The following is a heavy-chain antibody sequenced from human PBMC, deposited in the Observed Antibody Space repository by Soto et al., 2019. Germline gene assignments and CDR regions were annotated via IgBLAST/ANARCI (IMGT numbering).Heavy chain of an antibody. CDR3: ARGPPSRVTTGYYYGMDV. D-gene: IGHD4-17*01. CDR1: GYTFTSYD. CDR2: MNPNSGNT. Sequence: ASVKVSCKASGYTFTSYDINWVRQATGQGLEWMGWMNPNSGNTGYAQKFQGRVTMTRNTSITTAYMELSSLRSEDTAVYYCARGPPSRVTTGYYYGMDVWGQGTTVTVSS. V-gene: IGHV1-8*01. J-gene: IGHJ6*02.